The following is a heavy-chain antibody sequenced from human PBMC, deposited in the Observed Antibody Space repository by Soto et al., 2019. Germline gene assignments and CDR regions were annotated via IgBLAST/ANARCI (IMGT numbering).Heavy chain of an antibody. CDR2: IRSKAYGGTT. Sequence: VQLVESGGGLVKPGRSLRLSCTASGFTFGDYAMSWFRQAPGKGLEWVGFIRSKAYGGTTEYAASVKGRFTISRDDSKSIAYLQMNSLKTEDTAVYYCTRELYYDILTGYSPRRFDPWGQGTLVTVSS. J-gene: IGHJ5*02. V-gene: IGHV3-49*05. D-gene: IGHD3-9*01. CDR1: GFTFGDYA. CDR3: TRELYYDILTGYSPRRFDP.